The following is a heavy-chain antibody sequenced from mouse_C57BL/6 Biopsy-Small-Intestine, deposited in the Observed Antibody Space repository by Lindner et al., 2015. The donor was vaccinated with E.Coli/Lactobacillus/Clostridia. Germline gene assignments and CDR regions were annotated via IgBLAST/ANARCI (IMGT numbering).Heavy chain of an antibody. V-gene: IGHV1-59*01. CDR2: IHPSGSWT. J-gene: IGHJ4*01. Sequence: SVKVSCKASGYTFTNNFMHWVRQAPGEGLEWVGLIHPSGSWTRSAQKFQGRVTLTRDTSTSTDYLELSSLRSEDTAMYYCARDLSEYDTTWWLDPWGQGTLVTVSS. CDR1: GYTFTNNF. D-gene: IGHD1-3*01. CDR3: ARDLSEYDTTWWLDP.